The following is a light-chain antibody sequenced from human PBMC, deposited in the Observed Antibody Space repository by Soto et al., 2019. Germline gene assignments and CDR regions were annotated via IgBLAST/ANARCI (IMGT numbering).Light chain of an antibody. CDR1: SSDVGGYNY. CDR3: SSYTGSSTYV. V-gene: IGLV2-14*01. J-gene: IGLJ1*01. CDR2: DVS. Sequence: QSALTQPASVSGSPGQSITISCTGTSSDVGGYNYVSWYQQYLGKAPKLMIYDVSNRPSGVSNRFSGSKSGNTASLTISGLQAEHESDYYCSSYTGSSTYVFGTGTKVTVL.